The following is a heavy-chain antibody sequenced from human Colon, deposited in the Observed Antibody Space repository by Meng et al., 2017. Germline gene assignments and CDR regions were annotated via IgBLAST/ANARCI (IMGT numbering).Heavy chain of an antibody. Sequence: QVQLQESGPGLVKPSGTLSLTCAVSGGSINSSNWWLWVRQPPEKGLEWLGEIYHGGNTNYNPSLKSRVTLSLDKSKNQFSLRLTSVTAADTAMYYCSRGVVAGAMVWFDPWGPGTLVTVSS. V-gene: IGHV4-4*02. CDR2: IYHGGNT. D-gene: IGHD2-2*01. J-gene: IGHJ5*02. CDR1: GGSINSSNW. CDR3: SRGVVAGAMVWFDP.